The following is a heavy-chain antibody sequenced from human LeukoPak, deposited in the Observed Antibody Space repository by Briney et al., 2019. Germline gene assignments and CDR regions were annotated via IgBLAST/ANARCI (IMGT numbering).Heavy chain of an antibody. J-gene: IGHJ4*01. V-gene: IGHV1-46*01. CDR2: MKPSGGDT. CDR1: GYSFTRAY. CDR3: ATAFCSGGTCYSLDH. Sequence: ASVKVSCKASGYSFTRAYIHWVRQAPGQGLGWMGIMKPSGGDTTYAQKFQGRVTVTRDMSTSTAYMELRSLRSEDTAIYYCATAFCSGGTCYSLDHWGHGTRVTVSS. D-gene: IGHD2-15*01.